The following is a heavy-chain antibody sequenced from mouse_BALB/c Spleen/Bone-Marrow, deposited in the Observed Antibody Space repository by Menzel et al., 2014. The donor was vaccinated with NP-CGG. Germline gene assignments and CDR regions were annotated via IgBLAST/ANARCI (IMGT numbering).Heavy chain of an antibody. CDR3: ARYDGYYFDY. CDR1: GISATTGNYR. J-gene: IGHJ2*01. Sequence: EVQLVESGPGLVKPSQTVSLTCTVTGISATTGNYRWSWIRQFPGNKLEWIGYIYYSGTITYNPSLTSRTTITRDTSKNQFFLEMNSLTAEDTATYYCARYDGYYFDYWGQGTTLTVSS. D-gene: IGHD2-3*01. CDR2: IYYSGTI. V-gene: IGHV3-5*02.